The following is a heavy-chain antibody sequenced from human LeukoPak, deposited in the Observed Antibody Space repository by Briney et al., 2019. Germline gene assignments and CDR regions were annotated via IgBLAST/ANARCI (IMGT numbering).Heavy chain of an antibody. CDR3: ARRVLMSSAGVPDTWLDP. Sequence: SETLSLTCTVSGSSVSNYYWNWIRQPPGKGLEWLGHISYSGSTIYNPSLNSRVTISLDTSKNQFPLNLNSVTAADTAVYYCARRVLMSSAGVPDTWLDPWGQGTLVTVSS. CDR2: ISYSGST. CDR1: GSSVSNYY. V-gene: IGHV4-59*08. J-gene: IGHJ5*02. D-gene: IGHD6-19*01.